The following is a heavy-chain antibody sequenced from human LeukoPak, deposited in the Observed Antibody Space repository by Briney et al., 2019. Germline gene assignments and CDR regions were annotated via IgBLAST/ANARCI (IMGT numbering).Heavy chain of an antibody. J-gene: IGHJ6*03. CDR2: MNPNSGNT. V-gene: IGHV1-8*01. D-gene: IGHD1-1*01. CDR1: GYTFTSYD. CDR3: ARHVQLEPRYYYYMDV. Sequence: ASVKVSCKASGYTFTSYDINWVRQATGQGLEWMGWMNPNSGNTGYAQKFQGRVTMTRNTSISTAYMELSSLRSEDTAVYYCARHVQLEPRYYYYMDVWGKGTTVTVSS.